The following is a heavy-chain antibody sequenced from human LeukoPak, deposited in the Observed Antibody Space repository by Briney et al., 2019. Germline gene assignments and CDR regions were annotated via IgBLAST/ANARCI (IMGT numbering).Heavy chain of an antibody. CDR2: ISGSGGST. CDR3: AKSGAFGYSSSWSDY. D-gene: IGHD6-13*01. CDR1: GFTFSSYA. Sequence: GGSLILSCAASGFTFSSYAMSWVRQAPGKGLEWVSTISGSGGSTYYADSVKGRFTISRDNSKNTLYLQMNSLRAEDTAVYYCAKSGAFGYSSSWSDYWGQGTLVTVSS. V-gene: IGHV3-23*01. J-gene: IGHJ4*02.